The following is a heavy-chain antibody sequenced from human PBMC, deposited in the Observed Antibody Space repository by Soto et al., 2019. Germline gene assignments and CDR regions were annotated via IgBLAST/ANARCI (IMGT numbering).Heavy chain of an antibody. J-gene: IGHJ4*02. CDR1: GVSISTYH. D-gene: IGHD5-12*01. V-gene: IGHV4-4*07. CDR2: MHTSGST. Sequence: PSETLSITCIVSGVSISTYHWSWIRQPAGKGLEWIGRMHTSGSTNYNPSLKSRVSMSVDTSKNHFSLKVSSVTAADTAVYYCARDEYGYGDSYDSWGQGTLVTVSS. CDR3: ARDEYGYGDSYDS.